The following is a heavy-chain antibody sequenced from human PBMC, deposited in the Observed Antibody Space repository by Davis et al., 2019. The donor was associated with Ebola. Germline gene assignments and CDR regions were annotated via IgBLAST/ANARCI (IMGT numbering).Heavy chain of an antibody. CDR1: GFAFGHRA. CDR2: LTGSGAGT. D-gene: IGHD5-24*01. V-gene: IGHV3-23*01. J-gene: IGHJ3*01. CDR3: ATGLVGMGPAGTFDV. Sequence: GESLKISCAASGFAFGHRAMSWVRQAPGKGLEWVSALTGSGAGTYYADSVKGRFTISRDNSKNTLYLQMNSLRAEDTAVYYCATGLVGMGPAGTFDVWGQGTMVTVSS.